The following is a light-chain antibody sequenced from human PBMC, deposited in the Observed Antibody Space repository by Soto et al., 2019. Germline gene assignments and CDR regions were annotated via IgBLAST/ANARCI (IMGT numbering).Light chain of an antibody. CDR1: SSDVGGYNH. Sequence: QSALTQPASVSGSPGQSITISCRGISSDVGGYNHVSWYQQYPGKAPKLMIYEVSDRPSGVSNRFSGSKSGNTASLTISGLQAEDEADYYCSSYTSRFRRVFGTGTKLTVL. CDR3: SSYTSRFRRV. V-gene: IGLV2-14*01. J-gene: IGLJ1*01. CDR2: EVS.